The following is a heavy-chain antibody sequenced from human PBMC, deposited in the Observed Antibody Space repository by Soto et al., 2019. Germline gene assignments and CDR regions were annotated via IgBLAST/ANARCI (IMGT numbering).Heavy chain of an antibody. J-gene: IGHJ6*02. D-gene: IGHD2-2*01. Sequence: QVQLVESGGGVVQPGRSLRLSCAASGFTFSSYGMHWVRQAPGKGLEWVAVISYDGSNKYYADSVKGRFTISRDNSKKTLYLQMNSLRAEDTAVYYCAKDRVVVVPAAPTLYYYYGMDVWGQGTTVTVSS. CDR3: AKDRVVVVPAAPTLYYYYGMDV. CDR2: ISYDGSNK. CDR1: GFTFSSYG. V-gene: IGHV3-30*18.